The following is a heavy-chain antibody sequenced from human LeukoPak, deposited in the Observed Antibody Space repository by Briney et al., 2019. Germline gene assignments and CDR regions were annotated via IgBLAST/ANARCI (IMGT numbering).Heavy chain of an antibody. Sequence: PSETLSLTCTVSGGSIGSSDYYWGWIRQPPGKGLEWIGSIYSSGRTYYSPSLKSRVILSVETSKNQFSLKLSSVTAADTAVYYCAITYYNSSGNPTSLDSYYYYGTDVWGPGTTVIVSS. D-gene: IGHD3-10*01. V-gene: IGHV4-39*01. CDR1: GGSIGSSDYY. CDR3: AITYYNSSGNPTSLDSYYYYGTDV. CDR2: IYSSGRT. J-gene: IGHJ6*02.